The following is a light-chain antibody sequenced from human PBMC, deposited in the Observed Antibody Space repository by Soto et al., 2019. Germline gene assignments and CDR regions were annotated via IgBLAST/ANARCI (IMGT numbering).Light chain of an antibody. V-gene: IGKV1-5*01. Sequence: DIQMTQSPSTLSSSVGDRVAVTCLSSHNVNMWLAWYQQKPGKAPKLLIYDASSLQSGVPSRFTGRGSGTEFTLSISSLQPDDFATYYCQQYHTYSRTFGQGTKVDIK. CDR3: QQYHTYSRT. CDR2: DAS. CDR1: HNVNMW. J-gene: IGKJ1*01.